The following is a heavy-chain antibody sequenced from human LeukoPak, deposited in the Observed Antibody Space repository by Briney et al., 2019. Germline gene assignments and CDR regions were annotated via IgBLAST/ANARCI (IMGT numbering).Heavy chain of an antibody. D-gene: IGHD6-13*01. CDR2: INHSGST. J-gene: IGHJ4*02. CDR3: ARVTRAGTVDY. V-gene: IGHV4-34*01. CDR1: GGSFSGYY. Sequence: SETLSLTCAVYGGSFSGYYWSWIRQPPGKGLEWIGEINHSGSTNYNPSLKSRVTISVDTSKNQFSLKLSSVTAADTAVYYCARVTRAGTVDYWGQGTLVTVSS.